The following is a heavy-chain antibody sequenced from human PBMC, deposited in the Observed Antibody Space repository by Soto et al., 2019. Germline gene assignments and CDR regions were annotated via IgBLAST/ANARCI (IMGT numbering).Heavy chain of an antibody. D-gene: IGHD3-16*02. CDR3: ARAGNYVWGSYRYSVDY. CDR2: ISAYNGNT. V-gene: IGHV1-18*01. Sequence: GASVKVSCKASGYTFTSYGISWVRQAPGQGLEWMGWISAYNGNTNYAQKLQGRVTMTTDTSTSTAYMELRSLRSDDTAVYYCARAGNYVWGSYRYSVDYWGQGTPVTVSS. CDR1: GYTFTSYG. J-gene: IGHJ4*02.